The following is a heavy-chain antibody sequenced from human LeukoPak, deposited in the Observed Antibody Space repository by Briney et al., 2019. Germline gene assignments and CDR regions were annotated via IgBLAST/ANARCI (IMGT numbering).Heavy chain of an antibody. D-gene: IGHD5-18*01. CDR3: ARDLGGYSYGSHFDY. CDR1: GFTFSSYW. J-gene: IGHJ4*02. V-gene: IGHV3-7*01. Sequence: GGSLRLSCAASGFTFSSYWMSWVRQAPGKGLEWVANIKKDGSEKYYVDSVKGRFTISRDNAKTSLYLQMNSLRAEDTAVYYCARDLGGYSYGSHFDYWGQGTLVTVSS. CDR2: IKKDGSEK.